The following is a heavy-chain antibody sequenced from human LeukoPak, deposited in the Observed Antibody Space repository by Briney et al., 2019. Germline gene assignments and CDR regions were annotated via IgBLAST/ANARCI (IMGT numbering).Heavy chain of an antibody. CDR2: ISGSGGST. D-gene: IGHD6-6*01. J-gene: IGHJ6*03. V-gene: IGHV3-23*01. Sequence: GGSLRLSCAASGFTFSSYAMSWVRQAPGKGLEWVSAISGSGGSTYYADSVKGRFTISRGNSKNTLYLQMNSLRAEDTAVYYCAKDGRIAARTHYYYMDVWGKGTTVTVSS. CDR1: GFTFSSYA. CDR3: AKDGRIAARTHYYYMDV.